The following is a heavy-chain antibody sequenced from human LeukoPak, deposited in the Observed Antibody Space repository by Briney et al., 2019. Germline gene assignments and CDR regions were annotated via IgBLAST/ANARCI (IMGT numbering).Heavy chain of an antibody. D-gene: IGHD1-26*01. CDR3: ARGISGYYIDY. J-gene: IGHJ4*02. V-gene: IGHV5-51*01. CDR1: GYTFTNYW. Sequence: GESLKISCKGSGYTFTNYWIGWVRQMPGKGLEWMGIIWPSDSDTRYSPSFQGQVTISADKSISTAYLQWSSLKASDTAIYFCARGISGYYIDYWGQGTLVSVSS. CDR2: IWPSDSDT.